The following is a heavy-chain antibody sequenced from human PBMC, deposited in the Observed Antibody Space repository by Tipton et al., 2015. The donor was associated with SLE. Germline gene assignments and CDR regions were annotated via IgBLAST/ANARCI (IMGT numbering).Heavy chain of an antibody. CDR1: GFTLSDNH. CDR3: ARLGGSPPDP. V-gene: IGHV3-53*01. J-gene: IGHJ5*02. Sequence: SLRLSCAASGFTLSDNHMSWVRQGPGKGLEWVSMTDTGGTAYYADSVKGRFTISRDNSKNTVYLQMNSLRAEDTAMYYCARLGGSPPDPWGQGTLATVSS. D-gene: IGHD3-16*01. CDR2: TDTGGTA.